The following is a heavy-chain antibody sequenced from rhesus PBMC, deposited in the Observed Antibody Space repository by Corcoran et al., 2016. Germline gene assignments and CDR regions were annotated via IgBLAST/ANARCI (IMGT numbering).Heavy chain of an antibody. CDR1: GGSISSGYD. D-gene: IGHD6-13*01. V-gene: IGHV4-76*01. CDR3: ARASNPYSSWAGYFDY. Sequence: QVQLQESGPGVVKPSETLSLTCAVSGGSISSGYDWRWIRQLLGKGLEWIGYNTGSTVSTQSNPSLKNLVTISKDASKNQFSLKRSSVTAADTAVYYCARASNPYSSWAGYFDYWGQGVLVTVSS. CDR2: NTGSTVST. J-gene: IGHJ4*01.